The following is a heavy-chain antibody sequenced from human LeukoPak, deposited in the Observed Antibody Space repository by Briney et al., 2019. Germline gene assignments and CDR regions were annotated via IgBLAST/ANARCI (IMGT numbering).Heavy chain of an antibody. CDR3: ARVGEGAAKD. J-gene: IGHJ4*02. Sequence: GGSLRLSCAASGFTFSSYAMSWVRQAPGKGLEWVSGISGSGGSTYSADSVKGRFTISRDNSKNALYLQMNSLRAEDTAVYYCARVGEGAAKDWGQGTLVTVSS. CDR1: GFTFSSYA. D-gene: IGHD1-26*01. CDR2: ISGSGGST. V-gene: IGHV3-23*01.